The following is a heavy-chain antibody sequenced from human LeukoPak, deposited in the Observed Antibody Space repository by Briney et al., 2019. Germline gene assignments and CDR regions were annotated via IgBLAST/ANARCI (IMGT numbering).Heavy chain of an antibody. CDR2: ISWNSGSI. D-gene: IGHD1-26*01. CDR1: GFTFDDYA. J-gene: IGHJ4*02. V-gene: IGHV3-9*01. CDR3: ADKLSRSYSFDY. Sequence: GRSLRLSCAASGFTFDDYAMHWVRQAPGKGLEWVSGISWNSGSIGYADSVKGRFTISRDNAKNSLYLQMNSLRAEDTALYYCADKLSRSYSFDYWGQGTLVTVSS.